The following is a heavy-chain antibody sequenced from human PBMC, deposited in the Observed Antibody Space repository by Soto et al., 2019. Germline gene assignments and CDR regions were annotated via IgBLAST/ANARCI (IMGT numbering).Heavy chain of an antibody. D-gene: IGHD3-10*01. V-gene: IGHV2-5*02. CDR1: GFSFSTTGVG. CDR2: IYWDDEK. CDR3: VSGSFPNWFDP. Sequence: QITLKESGPTLVKPTQTLTLTCTFSGFSFSTTGVGVGWIRQPPGQALEWLALIYWDDEKRYRPSLRDRLSINKHTSKHEGILTMTNMDPVDTATYYCVSGSFPNWFDPWGQGTHVTVSS. J-gene: IGHJ5*02.